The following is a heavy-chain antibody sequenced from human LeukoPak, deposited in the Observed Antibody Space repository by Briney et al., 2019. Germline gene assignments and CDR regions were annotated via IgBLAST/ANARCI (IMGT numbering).Heavy chain of an antibody. CDR3: ARDTDYYDSSGYYVSWTDY. CDR2: VRYDGSNT. D-gene: IGHD3-22*01. CDR1: GFTFINYG. V-gene: IGHV3-30*02. J-gene: IGHJ4*02. Sequence: GGSLRLSCAASGFTFINYGMHWVRQAPGKGLEWVAFVRYDGSNTYYADSVKGRFTISRDNAKNSLYLQMNSLRAEDTAVYYCARDTDYYDSSGYYVSWTDYWGQGTLVTVSS.